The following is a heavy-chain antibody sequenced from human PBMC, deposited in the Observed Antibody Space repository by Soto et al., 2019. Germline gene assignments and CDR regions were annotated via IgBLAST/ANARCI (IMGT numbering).Heavy chain of an antibody. V-gene: IGHV3-23*01. CDR3: AKRRDGFDI. Sequence: EVQLLESGGGLVQPGGSLGLSCAGSGFSFSYYAMSWVRQAPGKGLEWISAISGSGGNTYYADSVKGRFTTSRDNSKNTLYLQINSLRAEDTAVYYCAKRRDGFDIWGQGTMVTVSS. CDR2: ISGSGGNT. CDR1: GFSFSYYA. J-gene: IGHJ3*02.